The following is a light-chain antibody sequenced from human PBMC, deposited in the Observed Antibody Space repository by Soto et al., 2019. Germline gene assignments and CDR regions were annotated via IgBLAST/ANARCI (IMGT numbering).Light chain of an antibody. CDR1: QSVSGW. CDR3: QQYDRYLLT. V-gene: IGKV1-5*03. CDR2: RAS. J-gene: IGKJ4*01. Sequence: DIQMTQSPSILSTSVGDRVTITCRASQSVSGWLAWYQQKPGKAPKLLIYRASSLRSGVPSRFSGSASGTEFTLTLSGLQPDDFATYYCQQYDRYLLTFGGGTKVEI.